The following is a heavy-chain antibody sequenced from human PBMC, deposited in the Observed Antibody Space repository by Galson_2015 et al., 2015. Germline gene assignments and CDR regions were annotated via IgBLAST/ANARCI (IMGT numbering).Heavy chain of an antibody. Sequence: SLRLSCAASGFTLSSYAMHWVRQAPGKGLEWVAVISYDGSNKYYADSVKGRFTISRDNSKNTLYLQMNSLRAEDTAVYYCARDAAEYCSGGSCYSSYYYYMDVWGKGTTVTVSS. CDR2: ISYDGSNK. J-gene: IGHJ6*03. CDR1: GFTLSSYA. CDR3: ARDAAEYCSGGSCYSSYYYYMDV. D-gene: IGHD2-15*01. V-gene: IGHV3-30-3*01.